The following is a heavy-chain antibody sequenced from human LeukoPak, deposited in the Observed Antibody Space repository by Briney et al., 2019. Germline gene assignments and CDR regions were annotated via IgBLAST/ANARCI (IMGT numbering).Heavy chain of an antibody. CDR2: INPNSGGT. V-gene: IGHV1-2*06. CDR1: GYTFTGYY. Sequence: ASVKVSCKASGYTFTGYYMHWVRQAPGQGLEWMGRINPNSGGTNYAQKFQGRVTMTRDTSISTAYMELSSLRSEDTAVYYCARNVQWLAYYFDYWGQGTLVTVSS. D-gene: IGHD6-19*01. J-gene: IGHJ4*02. CDR3: ARNVQWLAYYFDY.